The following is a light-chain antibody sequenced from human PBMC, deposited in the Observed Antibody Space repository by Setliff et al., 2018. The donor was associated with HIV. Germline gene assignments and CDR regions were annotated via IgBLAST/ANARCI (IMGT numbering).Light chain of an antibody. CDR3: SSYTSSTPLYV. CDR1: SSDVGGYNY. Sequence: SVLTQPASVSGSPGQSITISCTGTSSDVGGYNYVSWYQQHPGKAPKLMISDVSNRPSGVSNRFSGSKSGNTASLTISGLQAEDEADYYCSSYTSSTPLYVFGTGTKGTVL. CDR2: DVS. V-gene: IGLV2-14*03. J-gene: IGLJ1*01.